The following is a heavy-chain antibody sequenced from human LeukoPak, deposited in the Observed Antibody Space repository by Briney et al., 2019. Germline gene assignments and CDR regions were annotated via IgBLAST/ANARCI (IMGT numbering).Heavy chain of an antibody. V-gene: IGHV1-18*01. CDR3: ARDYDFWSGYYYYYGVDV. Sequence: GASVKVSCKASGYTFTSYGISWVRQAPGQGLEWMGWISAYNGNTNYAQKLQGRVTMTTDTSTSTAYMELRSLRSDDTAVYYCARDYDFWSGYYYYYGVDVWGQGTTVTVS. CDR1: GYTFTSYG. J-gene: IGHJ6*02. CDR2: ISAYNGNT. D-gene: IGHD3-3*01.